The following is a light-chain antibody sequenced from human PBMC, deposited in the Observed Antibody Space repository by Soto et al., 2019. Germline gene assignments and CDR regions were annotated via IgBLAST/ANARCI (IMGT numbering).Light chain of an antibody. CDR2: LGS. J-gene: IGKJ5*01. V-gene: IGKV2-28*01. CDR3: MQALQRG. Sequence: DVAMTQSPLSLPVTPGEPASISCRASQSLLHSNGYNYLDWYLQKPGQSPQLLIYLGSNRSSGVPDRFSGSGSGTDFTLKISRVEAEDVGVYYCMQALQRGFGQGTRLEIK. CDR1: QSLLHSNGYNY.